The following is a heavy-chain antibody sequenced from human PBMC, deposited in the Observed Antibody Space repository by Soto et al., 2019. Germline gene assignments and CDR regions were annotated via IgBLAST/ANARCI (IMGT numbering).Heavy chain of an antibody. CDR2: ISRDGSNK. J-gene: IGHJ4*02. Sequence: GGSLRLSCAASGFTFRSYAIHWVRQAPGKGLEWVAVISRDGSNKYYVDSVKGRFTISRDNSKDTVYLQMNSLRDEDSAMFYCARSRSAAVADSSHFCGPGTLVTVSS. CDR3: ARSRSAAVADSSHF. V-gene: IGHV3-30*04. CDR1: GFTFRSYA. D-gene: IGHD3-10*01.